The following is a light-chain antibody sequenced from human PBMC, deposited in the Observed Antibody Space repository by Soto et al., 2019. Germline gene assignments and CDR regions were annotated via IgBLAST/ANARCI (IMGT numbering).Light chain of an antibody. CDR3: QKFNTAPLT. Sequence: DIQMTQSPSSLSASVGDRVTTTCRASQDISVYLAWYQQKPGKVPQLLIYSASTLQSGVPSRFSGSGSGTDFTLTITSLQPEVDATYNCQKFNTAPLTFGQGTRLEIK. V-gene: IGKV1-27*01. CDR2: SAS. J-gene: IGKJ5*01. CDR1: QDISVY.